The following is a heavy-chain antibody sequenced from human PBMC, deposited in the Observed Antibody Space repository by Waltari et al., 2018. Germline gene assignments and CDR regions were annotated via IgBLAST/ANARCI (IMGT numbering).Heavy chain of an antibody. CDR3: ARESSLGVWGTFRHYYFDS. CDR1: GGSIHSDAHY. CDR2: IYVGVST. Sequence: QVQLQESGPGLVKPSQTLSLTCTVPGGSIHSDAHYWSWNRQPAGKGLEWIGRIYVGVSTYHSPSFKNRVTFSEDMSKNQFSLRLKSVTAADTAFYYCARESSLGVWGTFRHYYFDSWGQGILITVSS. J-gene: IGHJ4*02. D-gene: IGHD3-16*02. V-gene: IGHV4-61*02.